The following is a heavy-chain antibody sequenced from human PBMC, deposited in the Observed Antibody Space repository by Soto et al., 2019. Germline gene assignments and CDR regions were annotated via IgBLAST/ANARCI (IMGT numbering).Heavy chain of an antibody. J-gene: IGHJ6*02. V-gene: IGHV1-3*01. D-gene: IGHD3-22*01. CDR3: ARDPNDSSAYYHHYYYGMDV. CDR1: GYTFSSYG. Sequence: ASVKVSCKASGYTFSSYGIHWVRQAPGQRLEWTGWINAVHGNTKYSEKFQGRVSITRDRSASTAYLELSSLRSEDTAVYYCARDPNDSSAYYHHYYYGMDVWGQGTTVTVS. CDR2: INAVHGNT.